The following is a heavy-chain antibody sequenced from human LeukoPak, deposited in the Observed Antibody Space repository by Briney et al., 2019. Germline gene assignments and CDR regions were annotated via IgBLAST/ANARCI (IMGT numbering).Heavy chain of an antibody. D-gene: IGHD4-23*01. J-gene: IGHJ4*02. CDR2: IYYSGST. CDR1: GGSISTYY. Sequence: PSETLSLTCTVSGGSISTYYWNWIRQPPGKGLEWIAYIYYSGSTNYNPSLKSRVTISVDTSKNQFSLKLSSVTAADTAVYYCARAPYGGLDYWGQGTLVTVSS. V-gene: IGHV4-59*08. CDR3: ARAPYGGLDY.